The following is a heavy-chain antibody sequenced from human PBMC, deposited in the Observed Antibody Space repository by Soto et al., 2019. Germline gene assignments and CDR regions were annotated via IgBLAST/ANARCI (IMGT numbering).Heavy chain of an antibody. CDR1: GGSISSGDYY. J-gene: IGHJ6*02. D-gene: IGHD2-2*01. CDR2: IYYSGST. CDR3: ARGSVPTAMDYYYYYGMDV. Sequence: QVQLQESGPGLVKPSQTLSLTCTVSGGSISSGDYYWSWIRQPPGKGLEWIGYIYYSGSTSYNRSLKSRGTISVDTSKNQFSLKLSSVTAADTAVYYCARGSVPTAMDYYYYYGMDVWGQGTTVTVSS. V-gene: IGHV4-30-4*01.